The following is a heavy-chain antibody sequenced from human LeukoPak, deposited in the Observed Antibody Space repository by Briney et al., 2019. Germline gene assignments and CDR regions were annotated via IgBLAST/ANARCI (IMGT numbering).Heavy chain of an antibody. D-gene: IGHD3-10*01. V-gene: IGHV3-23*01. CDR3: AKASGSPYYFDY. J-gene: IGHJ4*02. CDR1: GFTFSNFA. Sequence: GGALRLSCAASGFTFSNFAMSWVRQAPGKGLECVSLISANGGATYYADSGKRRVTISRDNSKHTLYLQMNSLRADDTAVYYCAKASGSPYYFDYWGQGTLVTVSS. CDR2: ISANGGAT.